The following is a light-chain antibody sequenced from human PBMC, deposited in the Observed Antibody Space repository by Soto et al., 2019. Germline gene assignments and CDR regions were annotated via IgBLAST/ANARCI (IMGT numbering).Light chain of an antibody. CDR2: AAS. V-gene: IGKV1-39*01. J-gene: IGKJ3*01. CDR1: QSISSY. CDR3: QQSYSIPVT. Sequence: DIQMTQSPSFLSASVGDRVTITCRASQSISSYLNWYQQRPGKAPKLLIYAASTLQSGAPSRFSGSGSGTDFTLIISGLQPEDFATYYCQQSYSIPVTLGPGTKVDIK.